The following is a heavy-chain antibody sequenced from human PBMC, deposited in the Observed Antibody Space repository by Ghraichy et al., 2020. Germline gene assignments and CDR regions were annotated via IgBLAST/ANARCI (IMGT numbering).Heavy chain of an antibody. CDR3: ARGITGRLGPFDY. CDR1: GFTFSSYS. CDR2: INTGTTTI. Sequence: GGSLRLSCAASGFTFSSYSMNWVRQAPGKGLEWLSYINTGTTTINYADSVKGRFTISRDNAKNSLYLQMNSLRDEETAVYYCARGITGRLGPFDYWGQGILVTVSS. V-gene: IGHV3-48*02. J-gene: IGHJ4*02. D-gene: IGHD6-6*01.